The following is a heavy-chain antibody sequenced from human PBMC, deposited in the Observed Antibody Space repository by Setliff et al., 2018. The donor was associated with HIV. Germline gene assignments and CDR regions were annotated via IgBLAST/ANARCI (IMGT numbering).Heavy chain of an antibody. D-gene: IGHD2-8*01. CDR2: INPSGGST. CDR3: ARVLLRTNPLYGVASNWFDP. Sequence: ASVKVSCKASGGTFGSYSISWVRQAPGQGLEWMGLINPSGGSTSYAQKFQGRVTMTRDTSTSTVYMELSSLRPEDTAVYYCARVLLRTNPLYGVASNWFDPWGQGTLVTVS. V-gene: IGHV1-46*01. CDR1: GGTFGSYS. J-gene: IGHJ5*02.